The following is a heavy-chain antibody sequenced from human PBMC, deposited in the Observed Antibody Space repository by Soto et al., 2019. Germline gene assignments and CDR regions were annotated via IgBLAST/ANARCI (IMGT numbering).Heavy chain of an antibody. CDR1: GYIFSNAW. Sequence: GGSLRLSCAGSGYIFSNAWMNWVRQAPGKGLEWVGRIKSKTDGGTRDYGAPVKGRFTISRDDSKNTVYLQMNSLKNEDTAVYYCTTDHPYNYDGSAYDHWGQGTLVTVSS. D-gene: IGHD3-22*01. J-gene: IGHJ4*02. CDR2: IKSKTDGGTR. CDR3: TTDHPYNYDGSAYDH. V-gene: IGHV3-15*07.